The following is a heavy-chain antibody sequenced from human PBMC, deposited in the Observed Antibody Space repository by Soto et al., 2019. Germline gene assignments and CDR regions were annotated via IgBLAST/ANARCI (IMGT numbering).Heavy chain of an antibody. J-gene: IGHJ3*02. Sequence: EVQLLESGGGLVQPGGSLRLSCAASGFTFSSYAMSWVRQAPGKGLEWVSAISGSGGSTYYADSVKGRFTISRDNSKNTLYLQMNSLRAEDTAVYYCAKDLIGSNDSRVGPIDAFDIWGQGTMVTVSS. CDR3: AKDLIGSNDSRVGPIDAFDI. CDR2: ISGSGGST. D-gene: IGHD3-22*01. CDR1: GFTFSSYA. V-gene: IGHV3-23*01.